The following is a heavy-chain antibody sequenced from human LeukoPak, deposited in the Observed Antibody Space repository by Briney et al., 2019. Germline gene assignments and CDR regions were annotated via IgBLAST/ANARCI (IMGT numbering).Heavy chain of an antibody. Sequence: SETLSLTCSVSGDSISTSNDYWSWIRQPPGKGLEWIGSVFFNGNTYYNPSLESRVTISVDTSKNQFSLTLNSVIGADTAPYYCARHRGLAARPFYFDYWGQGHLVIVSS. J-gene: IGHJ4*02. CDR2: VFFNGNT. V-gene: IGHV4-39*01. D-gene: IGHD6-6*01. CDR3: ARHRGLAARPFYFDY. CDR1: GDSISTSNDY.